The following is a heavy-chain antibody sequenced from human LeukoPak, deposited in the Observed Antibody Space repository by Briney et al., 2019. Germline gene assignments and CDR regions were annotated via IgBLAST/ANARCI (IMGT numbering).Heavy chain of an antibody. CDR1: GYTFTSYD. V-gene: IGHV1-8*01. CDR3: ARVYDSSGHYPIDY. D-gene: IGHD3-22*01. CDR2: MNPNSDNT. Sequence: ASVKVSCKASGYTFTSYDINWVRQATGQGLEWMGWMNPNSDNTGYARKFQGRVTITRNTSISTAYMELSSLRSEDTAVYYCARVYDSSGHYPIDYWGQGALVTVSS. J-gene: IGHJ4*02.